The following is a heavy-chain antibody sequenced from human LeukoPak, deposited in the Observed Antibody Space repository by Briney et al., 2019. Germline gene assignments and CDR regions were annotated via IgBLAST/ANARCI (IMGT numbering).Heavy chain of an antibody. CDR1: GFTFSSYS. V-gene: IGHV3-48*04. CDR2: ISDTSATI. Sequence: PGGSLRLSCAASGFTFSSYSINWVRQAPGKGLEWVSYISDTSATIYYYAESVRGRFTISRDNAKNSLYLQMSSLRAEDTAIYYCARVRGSDWSAYHIDNWGQGTLVTVSS. CDR3: ARVRGSDWSAYHIDN. D-gene: IGHD6-19*01. J-gene: IGHJ4*02.